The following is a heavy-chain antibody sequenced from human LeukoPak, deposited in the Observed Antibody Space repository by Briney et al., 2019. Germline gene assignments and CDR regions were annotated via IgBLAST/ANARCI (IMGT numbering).Heavy chain of an antibody. Sequence: GGSLGLSCVGSTFIFGSYSMNWVRQAPGKGLEWVSYISETSSHRYYADSVKGRFTTSRDNAQNSLYLQMNSLSAEDTGIYYCARDRATKARIGGMDVWGQGTTVIVSS. J-gene: IGHJ6*02. CDR2: ISETSSHR. D-gene: IGHD3-16*01. CDR1: TFIFGSYS. V-gene: IGHV3-21*06. CDR3: ARDRATKARIGGMDV.